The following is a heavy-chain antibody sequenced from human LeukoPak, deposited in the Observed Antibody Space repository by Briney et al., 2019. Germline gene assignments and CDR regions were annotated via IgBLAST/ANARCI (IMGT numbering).Heavy chain of an antibody. J-gene: IGHJ4*02. CDR1: GGTFSSYA. CDR3: AREDSSGYYKGLIDY. D-gene: IGHD3-22*01. Sequence: ASVKVSCKASGGTFSSYAISWVRQAPGQGLEWMGRIIPILGIANYAQKFQGRVTITADKSTSTAYMELSSLRSEDTAVYYCAREDSSGYYKGLIDYWGQGTLVTVSS. V-gene: IGHV1-69*04. CDR2: IIPILGIA.